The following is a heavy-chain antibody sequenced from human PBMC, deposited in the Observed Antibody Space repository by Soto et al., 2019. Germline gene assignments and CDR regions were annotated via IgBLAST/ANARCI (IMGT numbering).Heavy chain of an antibody. CDR2: INAGNGNT. J-gene: IGHJ4*02. CDR1: GYTFTSYA. D-gene: IGHD3-16*02. V-gene: IGHV1-3*01. Sequence: GASVKVSCKASGYTFTSYAMHWVRQAPGQRLEWMGWINAGNGNTKYSQKFQGRVTITRDTSASTAYMELSSLRSEDTAVYYCARESTMITFGGVIVKSGYFDYWGQGTLVTVSS. CDR3: ARESTMITFGGVIVKSGYFDY.